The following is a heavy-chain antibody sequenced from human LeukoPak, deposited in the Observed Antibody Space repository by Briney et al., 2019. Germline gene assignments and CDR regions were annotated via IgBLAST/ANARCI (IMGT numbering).Heavy chain of an antibody. CDR3: ASRTGYRSSTSCYSFDS. J-gene: IGHJ4*02. CDR2: ISSSGRT. V-gene: IGHV4-4*09. CDR1: GGSINPYY. D-gene: IGHD2-2*02. Sequence: KPSETLSLTCTVSGGSINPYYWSWIRQSPGKGLEWMGYISSSGRTNYRPSLKSRVTISVDTSNNQFSLKLSSVTAADTAVYYCASRTGYRSSTSCYSFDSWGQGTLVTVSS.